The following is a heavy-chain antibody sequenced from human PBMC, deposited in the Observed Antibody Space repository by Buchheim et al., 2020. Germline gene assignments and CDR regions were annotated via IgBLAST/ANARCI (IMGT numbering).Heavy chain of an antibody. CDR2: ISSRSSNI. V-gene: IGHV3-21*06. CDR3: AREEYCGGDCYPGAYFDY. CDR1: GFTFSSYS. D-gene: IGHD2-21*02. Sequence: EVQLVESGGGLVKPGGSLRLSCAASGFTFSSYSMNWVRQAPGKGLEWVSSISSRSSNIYYADSVKGRFSISRDNAQNSLYLQMNSLRAEDTAVYYCAREEYCGGDCYPGAYFDYWGQGTL. J-gene: IGHJ4*02.